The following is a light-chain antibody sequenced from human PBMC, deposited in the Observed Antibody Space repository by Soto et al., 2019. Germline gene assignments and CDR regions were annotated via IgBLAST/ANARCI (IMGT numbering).Light chain of an antibody. J-gene: IGLJ2*01. CDR3: GADHGSGSNSVV. CDR2: VGTGGIVG. CDR1: SGYSNYK. V-gene: IGLV9-49*01. Sequence: QLVLTQPPSASASLGASVTLTCTLSSGYSNYKVDWYQQRPGKGPRFVMRVGTGGIVGSKGDGIPDRFSVLGSGLNRYLTIKNIQEEDESVYHCGADHGSGSNSVVFGGGTKLTVL.